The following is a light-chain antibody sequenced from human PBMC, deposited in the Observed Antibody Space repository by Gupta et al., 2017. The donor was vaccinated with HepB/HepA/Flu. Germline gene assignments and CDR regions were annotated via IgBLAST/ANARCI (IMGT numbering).Light chain of an antibody. CDR3: EAWDDSLNGPWWV. CDR2: SNN. CDR1: SSNIGSNT. Sequence: QSVLTQPPSASGTPGQRVTISCSGSSSNIGSNTVNWYQQLPGTAPKLLIYSNNQRPSGVPDRFSGSKSGTSASLAISGLQSEDEADYYCEAWDDSLNGPWWVFGGGTKLTVL. V-gene: IGLV1-44*01. J-gene: IGLJ3*02.